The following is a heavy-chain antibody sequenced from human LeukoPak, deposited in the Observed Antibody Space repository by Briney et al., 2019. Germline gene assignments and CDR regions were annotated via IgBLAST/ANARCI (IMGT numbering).Heavy chain of an antibody. CDR3: ARDLLDPEEYSSPLDY. CDR1: GFTFSRYA. J-gene: IGHJ4*02. D-gene: IGHD6-6*01. V-gene: IGHV3-33*01. Sequence: GGSLRLSCAASGFTFSRYAMHWVRQRPGKGLEWVAVIWYDGSDEYYADSVKGRFTISRDNSKNTLYLQMNSLRAEDTAVYYCARDLLDPEEYSSPLDYWGQGTLVTVSS. CDR2: IWYDGSDE.